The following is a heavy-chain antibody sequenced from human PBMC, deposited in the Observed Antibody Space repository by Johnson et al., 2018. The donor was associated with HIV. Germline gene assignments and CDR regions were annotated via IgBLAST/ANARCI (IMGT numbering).Heavy chain of an antibody. CDR3: AREIGYSSSWYLGSGWYPDAFDI. J-gene: IGHJ3*02. Sequence: QEQLVESGGGVVQPGRSLRLSCAASGFTFSSYAIHWVRQAPGKGLEWVAVISYDENNKYYADSVKARFTISRDNSKNTLYLQMNSLRAEDTAVYYCAREIGYSSSWYLGSGWYPDAFDIWGQGTMVTVSS. CDR1: GFTFSSYA. V-gene: IGHV3-30-3*01. D-gene: IGHD6-13*01. CDR2: ISYDENNK.